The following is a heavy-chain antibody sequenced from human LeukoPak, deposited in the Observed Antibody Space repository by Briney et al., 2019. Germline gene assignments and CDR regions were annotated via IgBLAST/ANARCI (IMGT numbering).Heavy chain of an antibody. CDR2: IIPIFGTA. CDR3: ARDRGDCSSTSCFWFDP. J-gene: IGHJ5*02. D-gene: IGHD2-2*01. V-gene: IGHV1-69*05. Sequence: GASVKVSCKASGGTFSSYAISWVRQAPGQGLEWMGGIIPIFGTANYAQKFQGRVTITTDESTSTAYMELSSLRSEDTAVYYCARDRGDCSSTSCFWFDPWGQGTLVTVSS. CDR1: GGTFSSYA.